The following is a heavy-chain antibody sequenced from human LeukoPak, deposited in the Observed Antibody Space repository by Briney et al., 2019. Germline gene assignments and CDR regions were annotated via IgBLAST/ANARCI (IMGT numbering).Heavy chain of an antibody. CDR1: GGTFSGYA. CDR3: ATMDSSGFNYYYYGMDV. D-gene: IGHD3-22*01. CDR2: FDPEDGET. J-gene: IGHJ6*02. V-gene: IGHV1-24*01. Sequence: ASVKVSCKASGGTFSGYAISWVRQAPGQGLEWMGGFDPEDGETIYAQKFQGRVTMTEDTSTDTAYMELSSLRSEDTAVYYCATMDSSGFNYYYYGMDVWGQGTTVTVSS.